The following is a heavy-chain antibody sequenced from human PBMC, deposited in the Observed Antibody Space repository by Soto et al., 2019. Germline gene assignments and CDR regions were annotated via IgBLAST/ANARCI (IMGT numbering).Heavy chain of an antibody. D-gene: IGHD3-10*01. J-gene: IGHJ4*02. CDR3: ARGRGFTDY. CDR1: GFSLSHYW. CDR2: LHLDGSST. V-gene: IGHV3-74*01. Sequence: EVQLVESGGGLIQPGGALRLTCTAPGFSLSHYWMHWTRQTPGNGLVWVSRLHLDGSSTEYAPSVKGGFTISRDNAKNTLYLQMNSLAADDTAVYYCARGRGFTDYWGRGTLVTGSS.